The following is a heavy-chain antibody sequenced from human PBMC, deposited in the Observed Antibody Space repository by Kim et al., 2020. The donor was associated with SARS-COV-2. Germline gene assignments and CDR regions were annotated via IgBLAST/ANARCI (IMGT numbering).Heavy chain of an antibody. CDR1: GGSFSGYY. D-gene: IGHD6-19*01. V-gene: IGHV4-34*01. CDR2: INHSGST. CDR3: ARAGVRSGWFPFDY. Sequence: SETLSLTCAVYGGSFSGYYWSWIRQPPGKGLEWIGEINHSGSTNYNPSLKSRVTISVDTSKNQFSLKLSSVTAADTAVYYCARAGVRSGWFPFDYWGQGTLVTVSS. J-gene: IGHJ4*02.